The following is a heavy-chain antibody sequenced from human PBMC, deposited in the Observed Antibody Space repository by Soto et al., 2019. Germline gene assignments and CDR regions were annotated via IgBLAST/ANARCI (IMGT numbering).Heavy chain of an antibody. D-gene: IGHD3-10*01. CDR2: IYYSGET. CDR1: GDSISRYY. CDR3: ARDQGGEFLKGSGMDV. V-gene: IGHV4-59*01. J-gene: IGHJ6*02. Sequence: QVQLQESGPGLVKPSETLSLTCTVSGDSISRYYWSWIRLSPGKGLEWIGYIYYSGETNDNPSVKSRVTISVDRPKNQFSLKLSSVTAADTAVYYCARDQGGEFLKGSGMDVWGQGTTVTVSS.